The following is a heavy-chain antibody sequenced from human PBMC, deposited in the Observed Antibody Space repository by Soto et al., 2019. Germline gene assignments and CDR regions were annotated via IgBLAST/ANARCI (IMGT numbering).Heavy chain of an antibody. CDR2: SRNKVNSYTT. Sequence: GSLRLSCVASGFTFSDHYMDWVRQAPGKGLEWIARSRNKVNSYTTEYAASVKGRFTISRDDSKNSLYLQMDSLKTEDTAVYYCARGGRGGPPRDQDFWGQGTLVTVSS. CDR3: ARGGRGGPPRDQDF. J-gene: IGHJ4*02. D-gene: IGHD2-15*01. V-gene: IGHV3-72*01. CDR1: GFTFSDHY.